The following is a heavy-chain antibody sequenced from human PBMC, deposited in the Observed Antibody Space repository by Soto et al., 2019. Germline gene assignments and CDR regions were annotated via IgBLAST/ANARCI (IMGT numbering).Heavy chain of an antibody. V-gene: IGHV1-46*01. CDR2: VNPSGGST. D-gene: IGHD2-21*02. CDR3: ARELNCGGDCYYYYGMDV. Sequence: ASVKVSCKSSGYTFTSHYMHWVRQAPGQGLEWMGIVNPSGGSTTYAEKFQGRVTITRDTSTSTVYMEVSSLRSEDTAVYYCARELNCGGDCYYYYGMDVWGQGTTVTVSS. CDR1: GYTFTSHY. J-gene: IGHJ6*02.